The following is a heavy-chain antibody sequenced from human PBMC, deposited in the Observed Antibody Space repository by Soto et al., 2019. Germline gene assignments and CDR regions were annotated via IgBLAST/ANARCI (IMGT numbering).Heavy chain of an antibody. CDR1: DFVCYDYT. Sequence: GGSRILSCAASDFVCYDYTMHWVRQAPGQGLEWVAVVSHDGTKEYYSDSVKGRFSISRDNSNNTAFLQMNSLRAEDTAIYYCARESTITHFDHWGQGTLVTVSS. V-gene: IGHV3-30-3*01. D-gene: IGHD5-12*01. CDR2: VSHDGTKE. J-gene: IGHJ4*02. CDR3: ARESTITHFDH.